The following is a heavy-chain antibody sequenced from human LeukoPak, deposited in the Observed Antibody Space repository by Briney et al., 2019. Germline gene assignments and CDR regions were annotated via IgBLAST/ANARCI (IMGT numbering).Heavy chain of an antibody. V-gene: IGHV4-34*01. D-gene: IGHD4-23*01. J-gene: IGHJ4*02. CDR2: IKHSGSS. CDR3: ARGLGAYGGNSFDS. Sequence: SETLSLTCAVYGGSFSGYYWGWIRQPPGKGLEWIGQIKHSGSSDYNPSLKGRVTISVDTSKNQFSLRLTSVTAADTAVYYCARGLGAYGGNSFDSWGQGTLVTVSS. CDR1: GGSFSGYY.